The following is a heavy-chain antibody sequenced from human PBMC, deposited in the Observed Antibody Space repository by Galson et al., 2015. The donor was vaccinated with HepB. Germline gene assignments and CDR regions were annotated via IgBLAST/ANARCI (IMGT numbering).Heavy chain of an antibody. D-gene: IGHD3-3*01. V-gene: IGHV3-13*04. CDR3: ARGFLEGFAFDL. CDR2: IGFAGDT. Sequence: SLRLSCAASGFTFSRYDMYWVRQLTGKGLEWVSAIGFAGDTYYPDSVEGRFTISRENAKTSIYLQMDNLTVADTAVYFCARGFLEGFAFDLWGLGTMVTVSS. CDR1: GFTFSRYD. J-gene: IGHJ3*01.